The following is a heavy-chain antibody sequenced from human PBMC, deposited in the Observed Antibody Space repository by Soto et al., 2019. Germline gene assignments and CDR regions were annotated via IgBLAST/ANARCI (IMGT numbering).Heavy chain of an antibody. V-gene: IGHV1-46*01. CDR3: ASSTAMVYYYYGMDV. Sequence: ASVKVSCKASGYTFTSYYMHWVRQAPGQGLEWMGIINPSGGSTSYAQKFQGRVTMTRDTSTSTVYMELSSLRSEDTAVYYCASSTAMVYYYYGMDVWGQGTTVTVSS. CDR2: INPSGGST. CDR1: GYTFTSYY. J-gene: IGHJ6*02. D-gene: IGHD5-18*01.